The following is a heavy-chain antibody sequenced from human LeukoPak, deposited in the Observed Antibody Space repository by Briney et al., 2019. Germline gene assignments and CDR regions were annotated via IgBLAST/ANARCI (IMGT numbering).Heavy chain of an antibody. D-gene: IGHD2-15*01. Sequence: ASVKVSCKASGGTFSSYAISWVRQAPGQGLEWMGGIIPIIGTANYAQKFQGRVTITADESTSTAYMELSSLRSEDTAVYYCASGYCSGGSCVSSDYWGQGTLVTVSS. V-gene: IGHV1-69*13. CDR1: GGTFSSYA. CDR3: ASGYCSGGSCVSSDY. CDR2: IIPIIGTA. J-gene: IGHJ4*02.